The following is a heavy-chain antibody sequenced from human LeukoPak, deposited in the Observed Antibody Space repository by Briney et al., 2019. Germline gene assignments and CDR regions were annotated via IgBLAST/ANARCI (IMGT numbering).Heavy chain of an antibody. V-gene: IGHV3-7*03. J-gene: IGHJ4*02. Sequence: GGSLRLSCAASGFTFSSYAVHWVRQAPGKGLEWVANIKQDGSEKYYVDSVKGRFTISRDNAKNSLYLQMNSLRAEDTAVYYCARRYFDYWGQGTLVTVSS. CDR3: ARRYFDY. CDR1: GFTFSSYA. CDR2: IKQDGSEK.